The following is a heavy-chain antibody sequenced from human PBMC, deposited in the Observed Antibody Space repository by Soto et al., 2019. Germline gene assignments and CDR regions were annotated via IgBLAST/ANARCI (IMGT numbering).Heavy chain of an antibody. V-gene: IGHV1-69*01. J-gene: IGHJ4*02. CDR2: IMPVLGAT. CDR1: GGTFSSNP. Sequence: QVQLVQSGAEVKKPGSSVKVSCKTSGGTFSSNPFTWMRQAPGRGLEWMGEIMPVLGATNYAQNFQDRVTITADESTTTVYMELSSLRSEDTAVYYCARDAGLDYWGQGTLVTVSS. CDR3: ARDAGLDY.